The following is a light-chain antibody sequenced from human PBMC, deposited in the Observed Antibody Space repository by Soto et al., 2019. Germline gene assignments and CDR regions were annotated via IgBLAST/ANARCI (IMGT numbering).Light chain of an antibody. CDR3: SSYTSSNTPYV. CDR1: SSDVGAYHF. CDR2: EVT. J-gene: IGLJ1*01. V-gene: IGLV2-14*01. Sequence: VLTQPASVSGSPGQSITISCTGSSSDVGAYHFVSWYQHHPGKAPKLILYEVTARPSGVSSRFSGSKSGNTASLTISGLQADDEANYYCSSYTSSNTPYVFGTGTKVTVL.